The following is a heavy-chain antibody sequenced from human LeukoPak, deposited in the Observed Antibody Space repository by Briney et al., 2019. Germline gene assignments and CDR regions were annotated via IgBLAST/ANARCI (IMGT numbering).Heavy chain of an antibody. V-gene: IGHV3-23*01. J-gene: IGHJ4*02. CDR1: GFTFSSYA. CDR2: ISGSGGST. Sequence: PGGSLRLSCAASGFTFSSYAMSWVRQAPGKGLEWVSAISGSGGSTYYADSVKGRFTISRDNSKNTPYLQMNSLRAEDTAVYYCAKEYYDFWSGYPHDYWGQGTLVTVSS. CDR3: AKEYYDFWSGYPHDY. D-gene: IGHD3-3*01.